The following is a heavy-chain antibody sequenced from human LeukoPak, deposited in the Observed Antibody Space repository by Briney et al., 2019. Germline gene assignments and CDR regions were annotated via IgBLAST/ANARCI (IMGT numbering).Heavy chain of an antibody. CDR1: GYTFTSYD. D-gene: IGHD1-26*01. Sequence: GASVKVSFKASGYTFTSYDINWVRQATGQGIEWMGWMNLNSGNKGYAQKFQGRVTMTRNTSISTAYMELSSLRSEDTAVYYCARLGLRGGKWATSYYYYYMDVWGKGPTVPVSS. CDR3: ARLGLRGGKWATSYYYYYMDV. J-gene: IGHJ6*03. CDR2: MNLNSGNK. V-gene: IGHV1-8*01.